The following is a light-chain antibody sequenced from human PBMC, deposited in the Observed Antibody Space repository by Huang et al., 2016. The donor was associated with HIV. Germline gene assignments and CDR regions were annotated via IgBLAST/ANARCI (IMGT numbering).Light chain of an antibody. CDR3: QQYGMSPRT. CDR1: QRVSNSY. Sequence: EIVLTQSPGTLSLSPGERATLSCRASQRVSNSYLAWYQQKPGQPPRLLIYGASSRATGIPDRFSGSGSGTDFTLTISRLEPEDFAVYYCQQYGMSPRTFGQGTKLEIK. V-gene: IGKV3-20*01. CDR2: GAS. J-gene: IGKJ2*01.